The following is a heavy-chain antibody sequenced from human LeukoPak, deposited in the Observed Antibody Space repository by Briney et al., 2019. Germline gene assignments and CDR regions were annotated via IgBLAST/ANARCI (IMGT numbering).Heavy chain of an antibody. Sequence: SETLSLTCTVSGGSISSYYWSWIRQPPGKGLEWIGYIYYSGSTNYNPSLKSRVTISVDTSKNQFSLKLSSVTAADTAVYYCAREGVEYSDYDSSGLHYFDYWGQGTLVTVSS. CDR3: AREGVEYSDYDSSGLHYFDY. J-gene: IGHJ4*02. CDR1: GGSISSYY. CDR2: IYYSGST. D-gene: IGHD3-22*01. V-gene: IGHV4-59*01.